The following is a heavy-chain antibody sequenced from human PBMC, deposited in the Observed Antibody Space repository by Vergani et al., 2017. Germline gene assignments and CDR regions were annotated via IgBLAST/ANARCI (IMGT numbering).Heavy chain of an antibody. D-gene: IGHD5-12*01. J-gene: IGHJ4*02. CDR3: ARVNEDIVATTFDY. Sequence: QVQLQESGPGLVKPSETLSLTCTVCGGSISSYYWSWIRHPPGKGLEWIGYIYYSGSTNYNPSLKSRVTISVDTSKNQFSLKLSSVTAADTAVYYCARVNEDIVATTFDYWGQGTLVTVSS. CDR2: IYYSGST. CDR1: GGSISSYY. V-gene: IGHV4-59*01.